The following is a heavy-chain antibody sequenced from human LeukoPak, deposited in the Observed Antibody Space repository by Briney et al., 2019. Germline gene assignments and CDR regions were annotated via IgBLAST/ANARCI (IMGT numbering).Heavy chain of an antibody. CDR1: GFPFSGYA. CDR2: ISFDENNE. D-gene: IGHD5-18*01. J-gene: IGHJ4*02. V-gene: IGHV3-30*04. CDR3: AREGRWTQQWFGY. Sequence: GGSLRLSCEASGFPFSGYAMHWVRQAPGKGLEWVALISFDENNEYYADSVKGRFTISRDNSKNTLYLQMNSLRTEDSAVYYCAREGRWTQQWFGYWGQGTLVTVSS.